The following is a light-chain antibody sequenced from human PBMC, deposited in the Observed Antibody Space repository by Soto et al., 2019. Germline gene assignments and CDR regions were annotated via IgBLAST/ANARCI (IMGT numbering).Light chain of an antibody. V-gene: IGKV3-15*01. Sequence: EIVMTQSPATLTVSPGERATLSCRASQSISSNLAWYQQKPGQAPRLLLYGASTRAAGIQARFSGSGAGTEFTLTIRSLQSADFAVYYCQQYHDWPTWTFGQGTKVEIK. CDR3: QQYHDWPTWT. CDR1: QSISSN. CDR2: GAS. J-gene: IGKJ1*01.